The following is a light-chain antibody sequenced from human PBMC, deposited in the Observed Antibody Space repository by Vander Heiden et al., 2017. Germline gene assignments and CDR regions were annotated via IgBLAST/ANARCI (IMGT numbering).Light chain of an antibody. CDR2: EVS. Sequence: QSALTKPDSVYGSAGQLIHISCTGTSSDVGSYNLVSWYQQHPGKAPKLMIYEVSKRPSGVSNRFSCSKSGNTASLTISGLQAEDEADYYCCSYSGSSTFVVFVGGTKLTVL. V-gene: IGLV2-23*02. J-gene: IGLJ2*01. CDR1: SSDVGSYNL. CDR3: CSYSGSSTFVV.